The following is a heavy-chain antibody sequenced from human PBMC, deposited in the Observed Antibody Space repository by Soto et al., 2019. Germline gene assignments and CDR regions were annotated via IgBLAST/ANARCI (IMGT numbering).Heavy chain of an antibody. CDR3: ARLVYGVAGYYFDY. V-gene: IGHV4-31*03. J-gene: IGHJ4*02. CDR2: IYYSGST. D-gene: IGHD6-19*01. CDR1: GGSISSGGYY. Sequence: SETLSLTCTVSGGSISSGGYYWSWIRQHPGKGLEWIGYIYYSGSTYYNPSLKSRVTISVDTSKNQFSLKLSSVTAADTAVYYCARLVYGVAGYYFDYWGQGTLVTVSS.